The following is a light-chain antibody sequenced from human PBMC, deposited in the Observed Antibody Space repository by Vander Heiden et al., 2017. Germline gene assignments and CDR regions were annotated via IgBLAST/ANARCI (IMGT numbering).Light chain of an antibody. Sequence: DILLTQSPASLAVSLRERATFICRSTQSLLYSSNHKNHLAWYQPNPGPPPKLLICWASTRESGVPDRFSGSGSGKDSPLTISSLQAEVVALYYCQQYYSCPWTFGQGTKVEIK. CDR2: WAS. CDR1: QSLLYSSNHKNH. CDR3: QQYYSCPWT. J-gene: IGKJ1*01. V-gene: IGKV4-1*01.